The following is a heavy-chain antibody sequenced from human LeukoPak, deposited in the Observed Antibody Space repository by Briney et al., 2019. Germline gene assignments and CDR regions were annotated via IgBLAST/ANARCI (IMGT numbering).Heavy chain of an antibody. D-gene: IGHD1-26*01. J-gene: IGHJ3*02. CDR3: ARDRSGSSSVDDAFDI. CDR2: INVVTGYI. Sequence: KPGGSLRLSCAASGFTFSSYSMNWVRQAPGKGLEWVAYINVVTGYIYYADSLKGRFTISRDNAKKSLFLEMNSLRVEDTAVYYCARDRSGSSSVDDAFDIWGQGIMVTVSS. CDR1: GFTFSSYS. V-gene: IGHV3-21*01.